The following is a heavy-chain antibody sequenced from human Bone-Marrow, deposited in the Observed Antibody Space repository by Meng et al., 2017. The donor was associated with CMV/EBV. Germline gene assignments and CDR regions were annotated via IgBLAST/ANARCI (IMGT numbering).Heavy chain of an antibody. CDR3: ARRVPAAIRSGVVWFDP. Sequence: ASVKDSCKASGYTFTSYDINWVRQATGQGLEWMGWMNPKSGNTGYAQKFQGRVTITRNTSISTAYMELSSLRSEDTAVYYCARRVPAAIRSGVVWFDPWGQGTLVTVSS. D-gene: IGHD2-2*02. CDR1: GYTFTSYD. V-gene: IGHV1-8*01. CDR2: MNPKSGNT. J-gene: IGHJ5*02.